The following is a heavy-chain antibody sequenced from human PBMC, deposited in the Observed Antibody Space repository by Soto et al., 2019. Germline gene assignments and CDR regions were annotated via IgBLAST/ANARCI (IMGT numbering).Heavy chain of an antibody. CDR3: ARDLPVGYGNYGCYYYGRDV. Sequence: GASVNVSCKASGYTFTSYGISWVRQAPGQGLEWMGWISAYNGNTNYAQKLQGRVTMTTDTSTSTAYMELRSLRSDDTAVYYCARDLPVGYGNYGCYYYGRDVWGQGTTVTGSS. CDR2: ISAYNGNT. V-gene: IGHV1-18*01. CDR1: GYTFTSYG. D-gene: IGHD4-17*01. J-gene: IGHJ6*02.